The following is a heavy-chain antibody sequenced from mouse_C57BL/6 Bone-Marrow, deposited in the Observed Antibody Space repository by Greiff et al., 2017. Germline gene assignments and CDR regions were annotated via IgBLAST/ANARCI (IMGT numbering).Heavy chain of an antibody. J-gene: IGHJ3*01. CDR1: GYSFTGYY. Sequence: EVQVVESGPELVKPGASVKISCKASGYSFTGYYMNWVKQSPEKSLEWIGEINPSTGGTTYNQKFKAKATLTVDKSSSTAYMQLKSLTSEDSAVYYCARDGYYVWFAYWGQGTLVTVSA. CDR3: ARDGYYVWFAY. D-gene: IGHD2-3*01. V-gene: IGHV1-42*01. CDR2: INPSTGGT.